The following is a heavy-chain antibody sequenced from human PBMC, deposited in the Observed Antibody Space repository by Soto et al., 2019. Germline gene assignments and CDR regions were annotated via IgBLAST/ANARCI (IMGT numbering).Heavy chain of an antibody. J-gene: IGHJ4*02. CDR1: GGSISSSNW. CDR2: IYHSGST. Sequence: QVQLQESGPGLVKPSGTLSLTCAVSGGSISSSNWWSWVRQPPGKGLEWIGEIYHSGSTNYNPSLKSRVXXSXDXXKNQFSVKLSSVTAADTAVYYCARDLEGYSGSWYNWGQGTLVTVSS. CDR3: ARDLEGYSGSWYN. V-gene: IGHV4-4*02. D-gene: IGHD6-13*01.